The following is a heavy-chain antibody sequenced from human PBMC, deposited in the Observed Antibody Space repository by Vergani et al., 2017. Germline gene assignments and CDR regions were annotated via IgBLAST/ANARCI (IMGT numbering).Heavy chain of an antibody. J-gene: IGHJ4*02. CDR3: ARGVGSSNPPMYYFDY. Sequence: EVQLVESGGGLVQPGGSLRLSCAASGFTFSSYSMNWVRQAPGKGLEWVSYISSSSSYIYYADSVKGRFTISRDNAKNSLYLQMNSLRAEDTAVYYCARGVGSSNPPMYYFDYWGQGTLVTVSS. D-gene: IGHD6-13*01. CDR1: GFTFSSYS. V-gene: IGHV3-21*05. CDR2: ISSSSSYI.